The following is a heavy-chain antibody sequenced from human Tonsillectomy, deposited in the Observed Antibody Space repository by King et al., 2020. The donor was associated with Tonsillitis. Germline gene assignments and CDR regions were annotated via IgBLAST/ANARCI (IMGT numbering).Heavy chain of an antibody. V-gene: IGHV4-59*01. D-gene: IGHD2-15*01. J-gene: IGHJ3*02. CDR3: ARDTICSGGSCYYDAFDI. Sequence: QLQESGPGLVKPSETLSLTCTPAGGSLSSYDWSWIRQPPGKGLEWLGYIYYSGSTNYNPSLKCRVTKSVDTSQNQFSLKLSPVTAADTAVYYCARDTICSGGSCYYDAFDIWGQGTMVTVSS. CDR2: IYYSGST. CDR1: GGSLSSYD.